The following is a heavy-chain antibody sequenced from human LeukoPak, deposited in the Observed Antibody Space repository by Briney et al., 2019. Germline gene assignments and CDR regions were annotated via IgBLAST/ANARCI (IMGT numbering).Heavy chain of an antibody. CDR3: ARDQGQRPFDY. CDR1: GGSFSGYY. V-gene: IGHV4-4*07. Sequence: SETLSLTCAVYGGSFSGYYWSWIRQPAGKGLEWIGRIYTSGSTNYNPSLKSRVTISVDTSKNQFSLKLSSVTAADTAVYYCARDQGQRPFDYWGQGTLVTVSS. J-gene: IGHJ4*02. CDR2: IYTSGST.